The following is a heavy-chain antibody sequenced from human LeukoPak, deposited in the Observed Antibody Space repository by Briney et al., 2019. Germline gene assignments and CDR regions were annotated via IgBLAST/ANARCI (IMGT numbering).Heavy chain of an antibody. Sequence: PGGSLRLSCAASGFTFSDYYMSWIRQAPGKGLEWVSYISSSGSTIYYADSVKGRFTISRDHAKNSLYLQMNSLRAEDTAVYYCARDSLGWAARPYYYYMDVWGKGTTVTVSS. CDR3: ARDSLGWAARPYYYYMDV. CDR2: ISSSGSTI. D-gene: IGHD6-6*01. V-gene: IGHV3-11*01. J-gene: IGHJ6*03. CDR1: GFTFSDYY.